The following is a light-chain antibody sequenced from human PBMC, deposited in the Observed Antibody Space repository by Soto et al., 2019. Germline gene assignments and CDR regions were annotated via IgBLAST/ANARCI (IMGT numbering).Light chain of an antibody. Sequence: DIQMTQSPSTLSTSVGDRVTITCRASQSISSSLAWYQQKPGKAPKLLIYDASSLESGVPSRFSGSGSGTEFTLTISSLQPDDFASYYCQQYNTYPWTFGQGTKVEIK. J-gene: IGKJ1*01. V-gene: IGKV1-5*01. CDR3: QQYNTYPWT. CDR2: DAS. CDR1: QSISSS.